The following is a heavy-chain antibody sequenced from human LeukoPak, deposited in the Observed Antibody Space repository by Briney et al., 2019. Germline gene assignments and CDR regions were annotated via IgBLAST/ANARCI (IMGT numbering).Heavy chain of an antibody. D-gene: IGHD3-10*01. CDR3: ARGRSGYYGSGSQIDY. V-gene: IGHV4-34*01. CDR1: GGSFSGYY. J-gene: IGHJ4*02. Sequence: PSETLSLTCAVYGGSFSGYYWSWIRQPPGKGLEWIGEINHSGSTNYNPFLKSRVTISVDTSKNQFSLKLSSVTAADTAVYYCARGRSGYYGSGSQIDYWGQGTLVTVSS. CDR2: INHSGST.